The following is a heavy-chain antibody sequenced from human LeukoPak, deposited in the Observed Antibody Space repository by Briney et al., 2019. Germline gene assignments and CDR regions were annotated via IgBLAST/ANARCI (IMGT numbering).Heavy chain of an antibody. CDR2: ISISRSSI. CDR3: ARVQRGYCSSTSYNYFDF. D-gene: IGHD2-2*01. J-gene: IGHJ4*02. V-gene: IGHV3-21*01. Sequence: AGGSVTHPCAASGFTFSTYSMNWVRQAPGKGLEWVSSISISRSSIYYADSRKDRSTISRDNAKNSLYLQMNSLRAEDTAVYYCARVQRGYCSSTSYNYFDFWGQGTLVTVSS. CDR1: GFTFSTYS.